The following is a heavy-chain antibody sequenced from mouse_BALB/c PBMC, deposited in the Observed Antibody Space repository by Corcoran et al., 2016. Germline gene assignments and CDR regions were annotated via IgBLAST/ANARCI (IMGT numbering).Heavy chain of an antibody. D-gene: IGHD1-1*01. CDR3: ARSYYGSSYYAMDY. J-gene: IGHJ4*01. V-gene: IGHV8-12*01. Sequence: QVTLKESGPGILQPSQTLSLTCSFSGFSLSTSGMGVSWIRQPSGKGLEWLAHIYWDDDKRYNPSLKSRLTISKDTSSNHVFLKITSVDTADTATYYCARSYYGSSYYAMDYWGQGTSVTVSS. CDR2: IYWDDDK. CDR1: GFSLSTSGMG.